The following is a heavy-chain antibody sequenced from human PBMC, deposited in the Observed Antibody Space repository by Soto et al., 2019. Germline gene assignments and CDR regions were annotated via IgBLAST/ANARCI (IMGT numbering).Heavy chain of an antibody. CDR2: ISGDESSR. CDR3: ARGGEYGYELHPLDN. V-gene: IGHV3-74*01. Sequence: EVQLVESGGGLVQPGGSLRLSCAASGFTYSSYWMHWVRQAPGKGLVWVSRISGDESSRSDADSVNGRFTISRDNAKNTRHLEMNSLRPEDSAVYYCARGGEYGYELHPLDNWGQGTLVTVSS. D-gene: IGHD5-12*01. J-gene: IGHJ4*02. CDR1: GFTYSSYW.